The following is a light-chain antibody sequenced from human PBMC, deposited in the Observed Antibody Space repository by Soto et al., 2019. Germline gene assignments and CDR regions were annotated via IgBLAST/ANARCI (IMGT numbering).Light chain of an antibody. CDR1: QGITKY. J-gene: IGKJ1*01. Sequence: DFRRTRFPSAMSAPVGDRVTTTCRASQGITKYLPWFQQRPGKVPGRLVYAAYSLQSGVPSRFSGSGSGTEFTLTISSLQPEDFGTYYCLQHTSYPWTFGQGTKVDI. V-gene: IGKV1-17*03. CDR3: LQHTSYPWT. CDR2: AAY.